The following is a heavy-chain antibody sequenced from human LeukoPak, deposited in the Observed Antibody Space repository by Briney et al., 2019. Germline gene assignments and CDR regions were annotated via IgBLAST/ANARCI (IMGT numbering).Heavy chain of an antibody. CDR3: AKDLGLR. CDR2: ISYDGSNK. Sequence: GGSLRLSCAASGFTFSSYGMHWVRQAPGKGLEWVAVISYDGSNKYYADSVKGRFTISRDNSKNTLYLQMNSLRAEDTAVYYCAKDLGLRWGQGTLVTVSS. D-gene: IGHD2-15*01. CDR1: GFTFSSYG. J-gene: IGHJ4*02. V-gene: IGHV3-30*18.